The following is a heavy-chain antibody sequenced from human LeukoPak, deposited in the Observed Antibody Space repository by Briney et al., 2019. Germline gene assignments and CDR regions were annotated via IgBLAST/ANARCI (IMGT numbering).Heavy chain of an antibody. V-gene: IGHV1-69*13. Sequence: SVKVSCKASGGTFSSYAISWVRQAPGQGLEWMGGIIPIFGTANYAQKFRGRVTITADESTSTAYMELSSLRSEDTAVYYCARGLIGELNNPLYFDYWGQGTLVTVSS. J-gene: IGHJ4*02. D-gene: IGHD3-10*01. CDR1: GGTFSSYA. CDR2: IIPIFGTA. CDR3: ARGLIGELNNPLYFDY.